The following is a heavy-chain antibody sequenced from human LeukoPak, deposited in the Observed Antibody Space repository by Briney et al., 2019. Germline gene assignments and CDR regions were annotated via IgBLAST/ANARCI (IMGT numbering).Heavy chain of an antibody. CDR3: ARDLSRSFSMIRGLIQHREFDF. V-gene: IGHV3-74*01. CDR2: INSDGSST. J-gene: IGHJ4*02. Sequence: AGGSLRLSCAASGFTFSSYWMHWVRQAPGKGLVWVSRINSDGSSTSYADSVKGRFTISRDNAKNTLYLQMNSLRAEDTAVYYCARDLSRSFSMIRGLIQHREFDFWGRGTLVTVSS. CDR1: GFTFSSYW. D-gene: IGHD3-10*01.